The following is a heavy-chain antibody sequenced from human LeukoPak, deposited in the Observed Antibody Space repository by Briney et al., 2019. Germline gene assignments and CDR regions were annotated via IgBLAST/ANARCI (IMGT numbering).Heavy chain of an antibody. J-gene: IGHJ6*02. CDR1: GGSFSGYY. Sequence: PSETLSLTCAVYGGSFSGYYWSWIRQPPGKGLEWIGYIYYSGSTYYNPSLKSRVTISVDTSKNQFSLRLSSVTLADTAVYYCARWGYSSSYYYYGMDVWGQGTTVTVSS. CDR3: ARWGYSSSYYYYGMDV. D-gene: IGHD5-18*01. CDR2: IYYSGST. V-gene: IGHV4-59*06.